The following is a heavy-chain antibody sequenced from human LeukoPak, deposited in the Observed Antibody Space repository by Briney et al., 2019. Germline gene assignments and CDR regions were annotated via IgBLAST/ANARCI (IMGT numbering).Heavy chain of an antibody. D-gene: IGHD1-14*01. V-gene: IGHV4-34*01. CDR3: ARVVVQEPFRFDY. CDR1: GGSFSGYY. CDR2: INHSGST. J-gene: IGHJ4*02. Sequence: SETLSLTCAVYGGSFSGYYWSWIRQPPGKGLEWIGEINHSGSTNYNPSLKSRVTISVDTSKNQFSLKLSSVTAADTAVYYCARVVVQEPFRFDYWGQGTLVTVSS.